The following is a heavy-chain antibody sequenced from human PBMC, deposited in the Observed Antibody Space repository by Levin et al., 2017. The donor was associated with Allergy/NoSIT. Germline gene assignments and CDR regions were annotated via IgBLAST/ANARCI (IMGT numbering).Heavy chain of an antibody. CDR3: ARGGLSRYNWNYPTFDY. V-gene: IGHV3-48*02. Sequence: GGSLRLSCAASGFTFSSYSMNWVRQAPGKGLEWVSYISSSSSTIYYADSVKGRFTISRDNAKNSLYLQMNSLRDEDTAVYYCARGGLSRYNWNYPTFDYWGQGTLVTVSS. CDR1: GFTFSSYS. D-gene: IGHD1-7*01. J-gene: IGHJ4*02. CDR2: ISSSSSTI.